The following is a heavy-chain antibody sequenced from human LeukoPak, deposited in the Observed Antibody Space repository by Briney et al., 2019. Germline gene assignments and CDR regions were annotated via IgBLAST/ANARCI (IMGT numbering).Heavy chain of an antibody. CDR3: AKDSGRDGYNFDY. Sequence: GGSLRLSCAASGFTFSSYAMHWVRQAPGKGLEYVSAISSNGGSTYYANSVKGRFTISRDNSKNTLYLQMNSLRAEDTAVYYCAKDSGRDGYNFDYWGQGTLVTVSS. CDR1: GFTFSSYA. V-gene: IGHV3-64*01. CDR2: ISSNGGST. J-gene: IGHJ4*02. D-gene: IGHD5-24*01.